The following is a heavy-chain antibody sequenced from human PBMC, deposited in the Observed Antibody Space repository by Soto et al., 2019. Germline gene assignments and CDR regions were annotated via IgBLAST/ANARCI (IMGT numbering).Heavy chain of an antibody. CDR1: GFTFSSYW. CDR2: IKQDGSEK. D-gene: IGHD3-10*01. CDR3: ARSIRKEGFVELLAPYYYYGMDV. Sequence: EVQLVESGGGLVQPGGSLRLSCAASGFTFSSYWMSWVRQAPGKGLEWVANIKQDGSEKYYVDSVKGRFTISRDNAKNSLYLQMNSLRAEDTAVYYCARSIRKEGFVELLAPYYYYGMDVWGQGTTVTVSS. V-gene: IGHV3-7*05. J-gene: IGHJ6*02.